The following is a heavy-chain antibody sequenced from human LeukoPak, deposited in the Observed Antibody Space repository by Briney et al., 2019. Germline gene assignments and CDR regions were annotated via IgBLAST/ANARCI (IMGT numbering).Heavy chain of an antibody. D-gene: IGHD2-2*01. V-gene: IGHV3-21*01. CDR1: GFTFSSYS. CDR3: ARERAYCSSTSCCRSPFDY. Sequence: GGSLRLSCAASGFTFSSYSMNWVRQAPGKGLEWVSSISSSSSYIYYADSVKGRFTISRDNAKNSLYLQMNSLRAEDTAVYYCARERAYCSSTSCCRSPFDYWGQGTLVTVSS. J-gene: IGHJ4*02. CDR2: ISSSSSYI.